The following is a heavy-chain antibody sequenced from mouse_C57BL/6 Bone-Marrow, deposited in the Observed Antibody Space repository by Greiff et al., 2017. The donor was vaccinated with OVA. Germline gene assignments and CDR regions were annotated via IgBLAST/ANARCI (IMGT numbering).Heavy chain of an antibody. CDR1: GYTFTDYE. V-gene: IGHV1-15*01. CDR3: TRGYSNYYAMDY. D-gene: IGHD2-5*01. CDR2: IDPETGGT. Sequence: VQLQQSGAELVRPGASVTLSCKASGYTFTDYEMHWVKQTPVHGLEWIGAIDPETGGTAYNQKVQGKAILTADKSSSTAYMELRSLTSEDSAVYYCTRGYSNYYAMDYWGQGTSVTVSS. J-gene: IGHJ4*01.